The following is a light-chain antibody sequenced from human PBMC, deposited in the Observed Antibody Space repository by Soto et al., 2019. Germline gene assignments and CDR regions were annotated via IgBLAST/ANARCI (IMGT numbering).Light chain of an antibody. Sequence: QSVLTQPASVSGSPGQSITIPCTGTSGDVGGYNYVSWYQQHPDKTPKLMLYEVSNRPSGVSNRFSGSKSGNTASLTISGLQAEDEADYYCSSFTGSNTYVFGTGTKLTVL. V-gene: IGLV2-14*01. CDR1: SGDVGGYNY. CDR3: SSFTGSNTYV. CDR2: EVS. J-gene: IGLJ1*01.